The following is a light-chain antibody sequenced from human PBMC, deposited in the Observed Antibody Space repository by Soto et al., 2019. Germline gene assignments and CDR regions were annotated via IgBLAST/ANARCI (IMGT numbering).Light chain of an antibody. CDR2: KVS. CDR1: QSLVHSDGIAY. CDR3: LVGTHGVT. V-gene: IGKV2-30*02. J-gene: IGKJ5*01. Sequence: DVVMTQSPLSLPVTLGQPASISCRSNQSLVHSDGIAYLSWFQQRPGQSPRRLIYKVSNRDSGVPDRFSGGGSGTDFTLRISRVEAEDVGVYYCLVGTHGVTFGQGTRLENK.